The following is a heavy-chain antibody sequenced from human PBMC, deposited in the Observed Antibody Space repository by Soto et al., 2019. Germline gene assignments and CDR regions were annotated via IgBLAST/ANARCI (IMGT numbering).Heavy chain of an antibody. CDR3: ARARGDYAFDY. V-gene: IGHV3-21*01. CDR2: ISSSSSYI. CDR1: GFTFSSYS. D-gene: IGHD4-17*01. Sequence: EVQLVESGGGLVKPGGSLRLSCAASGFTFSSYSMNWVRQAPGKGLEWVSSISSSSSYIYYADSVKGRFTISRDNAKNPLDLQMNSLRAEDTAVYYCARARGDYAFDYWGQGTLVTVSS. J-gene: IGHJ4*02.